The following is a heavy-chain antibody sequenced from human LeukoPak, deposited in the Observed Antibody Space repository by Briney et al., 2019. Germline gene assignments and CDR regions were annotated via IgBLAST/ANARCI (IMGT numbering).Heavy chain of an antibody. CDR2: MNPNSGNT. CDR3: ARGGKPAKSARSSYYLYYYYMDV. V-gene: IGHV1-8*01. D-gene: IGHD4/OR15-4a*01. CDR1: GYTFTSYD. J-gene: IGHJ6*03. Sequence: ASVKVSCKASGYTFTSYDINWVRQATGQGLEWMGWMNPNSGNTGYAQKFQGRVTMTRNTSISTAYMELSSLRSEDTAVYYCARGGKPAKSARSSYYLYYYYMDVWGKGTTVTVSS.